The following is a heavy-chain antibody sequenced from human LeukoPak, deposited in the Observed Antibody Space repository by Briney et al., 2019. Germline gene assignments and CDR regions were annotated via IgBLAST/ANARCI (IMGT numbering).Heavy chain of an antibody. D-gene: IGHD4/OR15-4a*01. CDR3: ARETMDGFDI. J-gene: IGHJ3*02. Sequence: PGRSLRLSCAASGFTFSGFGMHGVRQAPGKGLEWVAVIWYDGSNKFYADCVKGRFTISRDNSKNTLYLQMNSLRAEDTAVYYCARETMDGFDIWGQGTMVTVSS. CDR1: GFTFSGFG. CDR2: IWYDGSNK. V-gene: IGHV3-33*01.